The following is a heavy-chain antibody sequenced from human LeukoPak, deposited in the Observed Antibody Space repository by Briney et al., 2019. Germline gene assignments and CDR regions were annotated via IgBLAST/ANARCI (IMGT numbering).Heavy chain of an antibody. V-gene: IGHV3-23*01. J-gene: IGHJ4*02. Sequence: GGSLRLSCAASGFTFSSYAMSWVRQAPGKGLEWVSAISGSGGSTYYADSVKGRFTVSRDNSKNTLYLELNSLRVEDTAVYYCAKDLEGEDFWSGHPFDYWGQGTPVTVSS. CDR2: ISGSGGST. D-gene: IGHD3-3*01. CDR1: GFTFSSYA. CDR3: AKDLEGEDFWSGHPFDY.